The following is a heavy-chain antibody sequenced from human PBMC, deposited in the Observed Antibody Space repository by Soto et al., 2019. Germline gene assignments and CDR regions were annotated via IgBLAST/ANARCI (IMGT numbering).Heavy chain of an antibody. D-gene: IGHD6-19*01. Sequence: QVQLVESGGGVVQPGRSLTVSCAASGFNFNTYTIHWVRQAPGKGLEWVAVISYGSTYKYYADSVKGRFAISRDDSKNTLALKMNNLTVGDTAVYYCARARSSGWHYLDLWGQGTLVTVSS. CDR2: ISYGSTYK. V-gene: IGHV3-30*09. CDR3: ARARSSGWHYLDL. CDR1: GFNFNTYT. J-gene: IGHJ4*02.